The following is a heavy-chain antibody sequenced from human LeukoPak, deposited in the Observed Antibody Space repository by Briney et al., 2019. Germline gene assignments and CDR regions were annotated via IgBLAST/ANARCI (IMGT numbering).Heavy chain of an antibody. J-gene: IGHJ4*02. CDR1: GYSISSGYY. CDR3: ARDGYHNDPAY. Sequence: PSETLSLTCAVSGYSISSGYYWGWIRQPPGKGLEWIGSIYHSGSTYYNPSLKSRVTISVDPSKNQFSLKLSSVTAADTAVYYCARDGYHNDPAYWGQGTLVTVSS. V-gene: IGHV4-38-2*02. D-gene: IGHD5-12*01. CDR2: IYHSGST.